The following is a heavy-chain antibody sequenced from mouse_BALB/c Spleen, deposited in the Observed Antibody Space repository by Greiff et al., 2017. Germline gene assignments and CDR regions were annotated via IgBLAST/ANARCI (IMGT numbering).Heavy chain of an antibody. CDR3: ARGGYYYGSTNYYAMDY. Sequence: VKLVESGPGLVAPSQSLSITCTVSGFSLTGYGVNWVRQPPGKGLEWLGMIWGDGSSDYNSALKSRLSISKDNSKSQVFLKMNSLQTDDTARYYCARGGYYYGSTNYYAMDYWGQGTSVTVSS. CDR2: IWGDGSS. CDR1: GFSLTGYG. V-gene: IGHV2-6-7*01. J-gene: IGHJ4*01. D-gene: IGHD1-1*01.